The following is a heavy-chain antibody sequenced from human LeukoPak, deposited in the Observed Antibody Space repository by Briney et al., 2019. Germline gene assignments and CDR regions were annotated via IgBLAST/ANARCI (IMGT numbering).Heavy chain of an antibody. CDR2: IYHSGST. D-gene: IGHD2-21*02. Sequence: SETLSLTCTVSGGSISSGGYYWSWIRQPPGKGLEWIGYIYHSGSTYYNPSLKSRVTISVDRSKNQFSLKLSSVTAADTAVYYCARPLAYCGGDCYVPDAFDIWGQGTMVTVSS. CDR3: ARPLAYCGGDCYVPDAFDI. J-gene: IGHJ3*02. V-gene: IGHV4-30-2*01. CDR1: GGSISSGGYY.